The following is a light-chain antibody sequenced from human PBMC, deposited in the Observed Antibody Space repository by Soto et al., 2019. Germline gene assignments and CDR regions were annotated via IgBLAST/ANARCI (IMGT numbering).Light chain of an antibody. CDR2: GAS. Sequence: EIVITQSPATLSVSPGERATLSCRASQSIRTNLAWYQQKPGQAPRLLIFGASTRAIAIPARFSGSGSGTEFTLTMSSLQPEDFAVYYCQHYNERPLTFGGGTKVDI. V-gene: IGKV3-15*01. CDR3: QHYNERPLT. J-gene: IGKJ4*01. CDR1: QSIRTN.